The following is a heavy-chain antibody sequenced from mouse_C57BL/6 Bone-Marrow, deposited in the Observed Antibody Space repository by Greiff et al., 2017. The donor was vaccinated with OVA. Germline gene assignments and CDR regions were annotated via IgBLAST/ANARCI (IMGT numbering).Heavy chain of an antibody. D-gene: IGHD1-1*01. CDR2: IWSGGST. J-gene: IGHJ3*01. CDR3: ARNYDYGSPWFAY. CDR1: GFSLTSYG. V-gene: IGHV2-2*01. Sequence: QVQLKQSGPGLVQPSQSLSITCTVSGFSLTSYGVHWVRHSPGKVLEWLGVIWSGGSTDYNAAFISRLSISKDNSKSQVFFKMNSLQADDTAIYYCARNYDYGSPWFAYWGQGTLVTVSA.